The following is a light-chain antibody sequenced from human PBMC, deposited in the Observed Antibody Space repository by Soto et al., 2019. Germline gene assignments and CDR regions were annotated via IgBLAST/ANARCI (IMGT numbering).Light chain of an antibody. Sequence: EIVLTQSPGTLSLSPGERATLSCRASQSVSSSYLAWYQQKPGQAPRLLIYGASSRATGIPDRFSGSGSGTDFPLNISRLEPEDFAVYYCQQYGSSPPRTFGQGTKLEIK. V-gene: IGKV3-20*01. CDR1: QSVSSSY. J-gene: IGKJ2*01. CDR3: QQYGSSPPRT. CDR2: GAS.